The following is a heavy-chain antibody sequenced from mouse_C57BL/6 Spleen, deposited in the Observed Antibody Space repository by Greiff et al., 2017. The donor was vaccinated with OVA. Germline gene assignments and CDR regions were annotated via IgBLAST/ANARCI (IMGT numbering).Heavy chain of an antibody. CDR3: ARFPIYDGYPAWFAY. Sequence: VQGVESGAELVKPGASVKISCKASGYAFSSYWMNWVKQRPGKGLEWIGQIYPGDGDTNYNGKFKGKATLTADKSSSTAYMQLSSLTSEDSAVYFCARFPIYDGYPAWFAYWGQGTLVTVSA. V-gene: IGHV1-80*01. CDR1: GYAFSSYW. D-gene: IGHD2-3*01. J-gene: IGHJ3*01. CDR2: IYPGDGDT.